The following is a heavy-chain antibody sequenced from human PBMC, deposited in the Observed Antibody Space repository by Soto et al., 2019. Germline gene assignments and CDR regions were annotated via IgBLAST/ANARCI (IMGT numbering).Heavy chain of an antibody. CDR1: GYTFSGYY. CDR2: INPNSGGT. V-gene: IGHV1-2*02. J-gene: IGHJ4*02. D-gene: IGHD6-6*01. Sequence: ASVKVSCKASGYTFSGYYMHWVRQAPGQGLEWMGWINPNSGGTNYAQNFQDRVTMTRDTSISTAYMELSRLRSDDTAVYYCARGVGTTIASRFGYWGQETLVTVSS. CDR3: ARGVGTTIASRFGY.